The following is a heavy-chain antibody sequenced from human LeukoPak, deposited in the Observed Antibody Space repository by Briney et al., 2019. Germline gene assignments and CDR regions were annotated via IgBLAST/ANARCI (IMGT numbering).Heavy chain of an antibody. J-gene: IGHJ6*02. V-gene: IGHV4-30-4*01. CDR1: GGSISSGDYY. Sequence: SQTLSLTCTVSGGSISSGDYYWSWIRQPPGKGLEWIGYIYYSGSTYYNPSLKSRVTISVDTSKNQFSLKLSSVTAADTAVYYCARDNQYYDILTGYSHGMDVWGQGTTVTVSS. D-gene: IGHD3-9*01. CDR3: ARDNQYYDILTGYSHGMDV. CDR2: IYYSGST.